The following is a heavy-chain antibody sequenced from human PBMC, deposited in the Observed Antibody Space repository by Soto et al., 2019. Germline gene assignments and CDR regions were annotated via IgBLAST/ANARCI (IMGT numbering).Heavy chain of an antibody. Sequence: VQLVESGGGLVQPGGSLRLSCAASGFSFNNHAMTWVRQAPGKGLEWVSGISGSGSTTHYADSVKGRFTISRDNSKDTLYLQMNSLRPEDTAVYYCAKDRLMLTMVVVGAFDFWGLGTMVTVSS. V-gene: IGHV3-23*04. CDR2: ISGSGSTT. CDR3: AKDRLMLTMVVVGAFDF. D-gene: IGHD3-22*01. J-gene: IGHJ3*01. CDR1: GFSFNNHA.